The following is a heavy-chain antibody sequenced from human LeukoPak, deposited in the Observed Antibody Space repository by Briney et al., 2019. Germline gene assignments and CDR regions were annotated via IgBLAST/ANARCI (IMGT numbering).Heavy chain of an antibody. J-gene: IGHJ4*02. CDR1: GYTLTGYY. V-gene: IGHV1-2*02. Sequence: ASVKVSCKASGYTLTGYYMHWVRQAPGQGLEWMGWINPNSGGTNYAQKFQGRVTMTRDTSISTAYMELSRLRSDDTAVYYCARDHQNRAAQGYWGQGTLVTVSS. CDR3: ARDHQNRAAQGY. D-gene: IGHD6-13*01. CDR2: INPNSGGT.